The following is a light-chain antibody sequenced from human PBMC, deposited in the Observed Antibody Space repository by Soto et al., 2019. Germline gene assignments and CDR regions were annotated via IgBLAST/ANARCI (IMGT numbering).Light chain of an antibody. J-gene: IGLJ1*01. CDR3: SSYTTSNTRQIV. V-gene: IGLV2-14*03. CDR1: SSDVGGYNY. Sequence: ALAQPASVSGSPGQSMTISCTGTSSDVGGYNYVSWYQHHPGKAPKLIIYDVTNRPSGVSNPFSGSKSGNTASLTISGLQPEDEADYYCSSYTTSNTRQIVFGTGTKVTVL. CDR2: DVT.